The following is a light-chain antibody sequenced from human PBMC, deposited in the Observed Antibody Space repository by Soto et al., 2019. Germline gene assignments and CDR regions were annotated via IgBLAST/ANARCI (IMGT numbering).Light chain of an antibody. Sequence: EIVLTQSPGTLSLSPGERATLSCSASQSVSSNSLAWFHQKPGQAPRLLISGASSRATGIPDEFTDSGSGTDFTLTISRLEPEHFGVDYCHQYDTSSGTFGQRTKVEVK. CDR2: GAS. CDR3: HQYDTSSGT. CDR1: QSVSSNS. J-gene: IGKJ1*01. V-gene: IGKV3-20*01.